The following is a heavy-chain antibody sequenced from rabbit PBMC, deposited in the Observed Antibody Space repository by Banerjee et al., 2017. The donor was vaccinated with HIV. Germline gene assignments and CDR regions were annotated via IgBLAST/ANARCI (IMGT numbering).Heavy chain of an antibody. CDR1: GFSFSSSYW. CDR2: IYAGNSDTI. D-gene: IGHD7-1*01. Sequence: QEQLEESGGDLVKPGASLTLTCTASGFSFSSSYWIYWVRQAPGKGLEWIACIYAGNSDTINYASWAKGRFTISKTSSTTVTLQMTSLTAADTATYFCARDLGYITNALHLWGQGTLVTVS. J-gene: IGHJ4*01. CDR3: ARDLGYITNALHL. V-gene: IGHV1S45*01.